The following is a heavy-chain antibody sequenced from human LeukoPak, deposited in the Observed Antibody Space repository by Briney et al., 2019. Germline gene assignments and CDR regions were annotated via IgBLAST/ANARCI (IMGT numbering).Heavy chain of an antibody. D-gene: IGHD1-1*01. J-gene: IGHJ4*02. CDR1: GFTFSSYA. V-gene: IGHV3-30-3*01. Sequence: SXRLSCAASGFTFSSYAMHWVRQAPGKGLEWVAVISYDGSNKYYADSVKGRFTICRDNSKNTLYLQMNSLRAEDTAVYYCARGTGYFDYWGQGTLVTVSS. CDR2: ISYDGSNK. CDR3: ARGTGYFDY.